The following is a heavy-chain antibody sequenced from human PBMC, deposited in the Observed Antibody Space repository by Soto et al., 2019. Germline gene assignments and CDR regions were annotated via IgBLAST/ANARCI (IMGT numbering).Heavy chain of an antibody. CDR3: ARDPLDWLAPPDY. CDR2: MNPNSGNT. CDR1: GYTFTSYD. Sequence: ASVKVSCKASGYTFTSYDINWVRQATGQGLEWMGWMNPNSGNTGYAQKFQGRVTMTRNTSISTAYMELSSLRSEDTAVYYCARDPLDWLAPPDYWGQGTLVTVPQ. J-gene: IGHJ4*02. V-gene: IGHV1-8*01. D-gene: IGHD3-9*01.